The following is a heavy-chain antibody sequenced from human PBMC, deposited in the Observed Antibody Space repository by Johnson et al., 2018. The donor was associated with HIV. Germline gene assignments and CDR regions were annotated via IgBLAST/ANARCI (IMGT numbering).Heavy chain of an antibody. D-gene: IGHD1-7*01. Sequence: VQLVESGGGLVQPGGSLRLSCEGFGFMFDDHGLSWIRQAPGKGLEWVSGINWNGGATGYADSVKGRCTISRDNSKNTLYLQMNSLRAEDTAVYYCARAELPDAFDIWGQGTMDTVSS. J-gene: IGHJ3*02. CDR2: INWNGGAT. CDR1: GFMFDDHG. V-gene: IGHV3-20*04. CDR3: ARAELPDAFDI.